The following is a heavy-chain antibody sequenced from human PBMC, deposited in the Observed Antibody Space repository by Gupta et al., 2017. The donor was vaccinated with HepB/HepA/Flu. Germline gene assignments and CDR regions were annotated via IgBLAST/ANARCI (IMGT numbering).Heavy chain of an antibody. Sequence: QVQLQESGPGLVKPSQTLSLTCTVSGGSISSGGDYLSWIRQHPGKGLEWTGYIYYSGSTYYNPSLKSRVTISVDTSKNQFSLKLSSVTAADTAVYYCARGRRAKDYSNTYYFYMDVWGKGTTVTVSS. D-gene: IGHD4-4*01. CDR2: IYYSGST. CDR3: ARGRRAKDYSNTYYFYMDV. CDR1: GGSISSGGDY. V-gene: IGHV4-31*03. J-gene: IGHJ6*03.